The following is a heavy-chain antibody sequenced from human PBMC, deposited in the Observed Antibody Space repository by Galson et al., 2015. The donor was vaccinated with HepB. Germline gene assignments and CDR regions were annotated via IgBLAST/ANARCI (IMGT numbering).Heavy chain of an antibody. Sequence: VSGVSINSGGYHWDWIRQHPGIGLEWLGYRSSTRSNSNPSLRGRLTISLDTSKNQFSLKLSSVTAADTAVYYCALSPTYGSGNFGWFAPWGQGSLVTVSS. CDR3: ALSPTYGSGNFGWFAP. J-gene: IGHJ5*02. V-gene: IGHV4-31*02. CDR1: GVSINSGGYH. D-gene: IGHD3-10*01. CDR2: RSSTRS.